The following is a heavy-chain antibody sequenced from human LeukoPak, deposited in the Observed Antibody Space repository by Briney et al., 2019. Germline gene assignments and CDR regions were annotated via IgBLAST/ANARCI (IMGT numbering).Heavy chain of an antibody. CDR2: ISSSSSHI. CDR3: ARSPTTIITGNWFDP. CDR1: GFTFSSYS. Sequence: PGGSLRLSCAASGFTFSSYSMNWVRQAPGKGLEWVSSISSSSSHIYYEDSVKGRFTMSRDNAKNSLYLQMNSLRVEDTAVYYCARSPTTIITGNWFDPWGQGTLVTVSS. D-gene: IGHD1-20*01. J-gene: IGHJ5*02. V-gene: IGHV3-21*01.